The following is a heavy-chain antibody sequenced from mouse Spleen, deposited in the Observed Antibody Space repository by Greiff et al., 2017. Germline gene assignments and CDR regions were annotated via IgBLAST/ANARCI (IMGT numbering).Heavy chain of an antibody. CDR3: ARLGTVTSYKDY. J-gene: IGHJ3*01. V-gene: IGHV1-20*01. CDR1: GYSFTGYF. D-gene: IGHD1-1*01. Sequence: EVQLQQSGPELVKPGDSVKISCKASGYSFTGYFMNWVMQSHGKSLEWIGRINPYNGDTFYNQKFKGKATLTVDKSSSTAHMELRSLTSEDSAVYYCARLGTVTSYKDYWGQGTLVTVSA. CDR2: INPYNGDT.